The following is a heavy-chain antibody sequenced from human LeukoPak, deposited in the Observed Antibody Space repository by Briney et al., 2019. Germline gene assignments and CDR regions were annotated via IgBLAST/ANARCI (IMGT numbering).Heavy chain of an antibody. D-gene: IGHD1-1*01. J-gene: IGHJ6*02. CDR1: GFTFSGSA. Sequence: GGSLKLSCAASGFTFSGSAMRWVRQASGKGLEWVGRIRSKADSYATAYAASVKGRFTISRDDSKYTAYLQMNSLKTEDTAVYYCTSRMTTYDYYYYYGMDVWGQGTTVTVSS. CDR2: IRSKADSYAT. V-gene: IGHV3-73*01. CDR3: TSRMTTYDYYYYYGMDV.